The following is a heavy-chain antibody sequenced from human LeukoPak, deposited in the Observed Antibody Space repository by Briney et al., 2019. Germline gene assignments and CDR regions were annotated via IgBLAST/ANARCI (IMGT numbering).Heavy chain of an antibody. CDR1: GGTFSSYA. CDR2: IIPIFGTA. D-gene: IGHD4-23*01. V-gene: IGHV1-69*06. CDR3: AILPGTTVVEPQVPVDSY. J-gene: IGHJ4*02. Sequence: SVKVSCKASGGTFSSYAISWVRQAPGQGLEWMGGIIPIFGTANYAQKFQGRVTITADKSTSTAYMELSSLRSEDTAVYYCAILPGTTVVEPQVPVDSYWGQGTLVTVSS.